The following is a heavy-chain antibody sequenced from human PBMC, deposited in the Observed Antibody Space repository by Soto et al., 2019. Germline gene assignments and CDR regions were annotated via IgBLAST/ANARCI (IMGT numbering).Heavy chain of an antibody. J-gene: IGHJ6*02. V-gene: IGHV4-39*01. D-gene: IGHD3-3*01. CDR3: ARPFADYDFWSGYYNPGNGMDV. CDR2: IYYSGST. CDR1: GGSISSSSYY. Sequence: KTSETLSLTCTVSGGSISSSSYYWGWIRQPPGKGLEWIGSIYYSGSTYYNPSLKSRVTISVDTSKNQFSLKLSSVTAADTAVYYCARPFADYDFWSGYYNPGNGMDVWGQGTTVTVSS.